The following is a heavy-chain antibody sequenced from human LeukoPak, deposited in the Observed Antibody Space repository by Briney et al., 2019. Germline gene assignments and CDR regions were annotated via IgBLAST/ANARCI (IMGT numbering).Heavy chain of an antibody. CDR3: ARGGTVDY. CDR1: GFTFSSYS. Sequence: GGSLRLSCAASGFTFSSYSMNWVRQAPWKGLELVSSISSSSSYIYYSDSVKGRFTISRDNAKNSLYLQTNSLRAEDTAVYYCARGGTVDYWGQGTLVTVSS. V-gene: IGHV3-21*01. CDR2: ISSSSSYI. J-gene: IGHJ4*02. D-gene: IGHD3/OR15-3a*01.